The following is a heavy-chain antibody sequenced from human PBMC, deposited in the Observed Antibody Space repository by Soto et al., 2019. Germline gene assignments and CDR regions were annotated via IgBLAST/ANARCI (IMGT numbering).Heavy chain of an antibody. D-gene: IGHD3-10*01. V-gene: IGHV3-30-3*01. Sequence: GGSLRLSCAASGFTFSSYAMHWVRQAPGKGLEWVAVISYDGSNKYCADSVKGRFTISRDNSKNTLYLQMNSLRAEDTAVYYCARGAYYYGSGSYAFDIWGQGTMVTVSS. CDR3: ARGAYYYGSGSYAFDI. J-gene: IGHJ3*02. CDR1: GFTFSSYA. CDR2: ISYDGSNK.